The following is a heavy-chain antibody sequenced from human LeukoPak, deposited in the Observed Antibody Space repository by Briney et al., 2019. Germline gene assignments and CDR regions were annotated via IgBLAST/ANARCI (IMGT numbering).Heavy chain of an antibody. CDR2: IYPGDSDT. CDR1: GYNFINYW. CDR3: ARRGPVAENGYYFDS. V-gene: IGHV5-51*01. J-gene: IGHJ4*02. D-gene: IGHD2-15*01. Sequence: GESLKISCKGSGYNFINYWIAWVRQMPGKGLECMGIIYPGDSDTRYSPFFEGQVTISVDRSISTAYLKWSSLKASDTAIYYCARRGPVAENGYYFDSWGQGTLVTVSS.